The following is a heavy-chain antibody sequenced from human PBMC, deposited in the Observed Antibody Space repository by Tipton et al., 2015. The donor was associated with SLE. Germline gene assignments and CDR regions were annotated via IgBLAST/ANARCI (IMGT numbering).Heavy chain of an antibody. J-gene: IGHJ4*02. CDR1: GGSIRSGSYY. CDR2: IDYRDIT. Sequence: TLSLTCTVSGGSIRSGSYYWSWIRQPPGKGLEWIGYIDYRDITNYNPSLKSRVTMSIDTSKNQFSLKLSSVTAADTAVYYCAKDSGTYYFDFCGQGVLVNVSS. CDR3: AKDSGTYYFDF. D-gene: IGHD1-26*01. V-gene: IGHV4-61*01.